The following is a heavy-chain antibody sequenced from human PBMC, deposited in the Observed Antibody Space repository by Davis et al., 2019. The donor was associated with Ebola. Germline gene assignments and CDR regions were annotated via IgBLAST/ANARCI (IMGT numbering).Heavy chain of an antibody. V-gene: IGHV3-33*01. CDR2: IWYDGSRK. D-gene: IGHD2-2*01. Sequence: GESLKISCAASGFNFRSYGMHWVRQAPDKGLEWVAVIWYDGSRKYYGDSVKGRFTISRDNSKNTLYLQMNSLRAEDTAVYYCARGLIGTKGDLREGYWGQGTLVTVSS. J-gene: IGHJ4*02. CDR1: GFNFRSYG. CDR3: ARGLIGTKGDLREGY.